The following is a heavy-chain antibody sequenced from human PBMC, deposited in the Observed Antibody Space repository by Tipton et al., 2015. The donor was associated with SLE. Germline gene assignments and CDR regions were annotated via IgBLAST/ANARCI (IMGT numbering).Heavy chain of an antibody. CDR2: ISSSSSTI. V-gene: IGHV3-48*01. J-gene: IGHJ4*02. CDR3: ASLVVVPAAAGDY. Sequence: SLRLSCAASGFTFSSYSMNWVRQAPGKGLEWVSYISSSSSTIYHADSVKGRFTISRDNAKNSLYLQMNSLRAEDTAVYYCASLVVVPAAAGDYWGQGTLVTVSS. D-gene: IGHD2-2*01. CDR1: GFTFSSYS.